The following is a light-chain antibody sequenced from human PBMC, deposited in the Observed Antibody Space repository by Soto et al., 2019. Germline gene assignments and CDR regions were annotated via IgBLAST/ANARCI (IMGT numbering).Light chain of an antibody. CDR1: QSVSSSY. Sequence: EIVLTQSPGTLSLSPGERATLSCRASQSVSSSYLGWYQQKPGQAHRLLIYGSSSRATGIPDRFSGSGSAIDITMPIIRLEPEAFAVYYCQQYGSSFSFTFGPGTKVDIK. CDR2: GSS. CDR3: QQYGSSFSFT. V-gene: IGKV3-20*01. J-gene: IGKJ3*01.